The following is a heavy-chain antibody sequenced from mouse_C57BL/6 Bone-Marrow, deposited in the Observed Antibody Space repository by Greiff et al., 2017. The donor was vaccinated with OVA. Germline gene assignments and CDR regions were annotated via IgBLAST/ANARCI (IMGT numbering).Heavy chain of an antibody. V-gene: IGHV14-4*01. D-gene: IGHD2-2*01. CDR2: IDPENGDT. CDR1: GFNIKDDY. Sequence: VHVKQSGAELVRPGASVKLSCTASGFNIKDDYMHWVKQRPEQGLEWIGWIDPENGDTEYASKFQGKATITADTSSNTAYLQLSSLTSEDTAVYYCTTWLRRYAMDYWGQGTSVTVSS. CDR3: TTWLRRYAMDY. J-gene: IGHJ4*01.